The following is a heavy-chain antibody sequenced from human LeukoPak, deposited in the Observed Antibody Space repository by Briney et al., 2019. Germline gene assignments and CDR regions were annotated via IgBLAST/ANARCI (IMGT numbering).Heavy chain of an antibody. Sequence: PSETLSLTCTVSGGSISSGSYYWSWIRQPAGKGLEWIGRIYTSGSTNYNPSLKSRVTISVDTSKNQFSLKLSSVTAADTAVYYCARTPYDRVFDIWGQGTMVTVSS. J-gene: IGHJ3*02. D-gene: IGHD3-22*01. CDR3: ARTPYDRVFDI. V-gene: IGHV4-61*02. CDR1: GGSISSGSYY. CDR2: IYTSGST.